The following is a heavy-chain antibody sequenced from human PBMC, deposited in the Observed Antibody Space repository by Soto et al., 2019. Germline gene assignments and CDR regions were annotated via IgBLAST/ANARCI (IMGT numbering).Heavy chain of an antibody. CDR1: GGSISSYY. Sequence: SETLSLTCTVSGGSISSYYWSWIRQPPGKGLEWIGHIYYSGSTNYNPSLKSRVTISVDTSKNQFSLKLSSVTAADTAVYYCARASDYGSGSYLALYYYYRMDVWGQGTTVTVSS. CDR2: IYYSGST. V-gene: IGHV4-59*01. D-gene: IGHD3-10*01. CDR3: ARASDYGSGSYLALYYYYRMDV. J-gene: IGHJ6*02.